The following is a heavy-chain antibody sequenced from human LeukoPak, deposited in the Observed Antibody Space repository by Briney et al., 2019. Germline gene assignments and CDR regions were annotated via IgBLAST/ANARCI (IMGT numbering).Heavy chain of an antibody. V-gene: IGHV3-48*01. CDR2: ISSSSSTI. CDR3: ARDGDKLGIYCSSTSCYPNYFDY. CDR1: GFTFSSYS. D-gene: IGHD2-2*01. Sequence: GGSLRLSCAASGFTFSSYSMNWVRQAPGKGLEWVSYISSSSSTIYYADSVKGRFTISRDNAKNSLYLQMNSPRAEDTAVYYCARDGDKLGIYCSSTSCYPNYFDYWGQGTLVTVSS. J-gene: IGHJ4*02.